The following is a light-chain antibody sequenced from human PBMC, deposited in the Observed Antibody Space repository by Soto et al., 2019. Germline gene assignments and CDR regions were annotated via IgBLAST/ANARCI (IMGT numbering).Light chain of an antibody. CDR2: WAT. CDR3: QQYHSAHQS. Sequence: DIVMTQSPDSLAVSLGERATINCKSSQSVLYSPNNKNYLAWYQQKPGQPPKLLIYWATTRESGVPDRFSGSRSGTDFTLTISSLQAEDVAFYYCQQYHSAHQSFGEGTKVEIK. V-gene: IGKV4-1*01. J-gene: IGKJ1*01. CDR1: QSVLYSPNNKNY.